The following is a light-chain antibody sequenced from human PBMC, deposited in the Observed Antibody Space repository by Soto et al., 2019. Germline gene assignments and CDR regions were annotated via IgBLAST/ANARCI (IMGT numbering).Light chain of an antibody. CDR3: QQTGSSST. CDR2: GAS. J-gene: IGKJ5*01. CDR1: QTVSSSH. V-gene: IGKV3-20*01. Sequence: EIVLTQSPGTLSLSPGERATLSCRASQTVSSSHLVWYQQKPGQAPRLLFYGASGRATGIPGRFRASGCGTVFTLTISKLEDDDVVIYYCQQTGSSSTFGQGTRLEIK.